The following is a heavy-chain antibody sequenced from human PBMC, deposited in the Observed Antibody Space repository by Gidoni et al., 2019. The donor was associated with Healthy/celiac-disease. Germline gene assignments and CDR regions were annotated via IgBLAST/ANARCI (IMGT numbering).Heavy chain of an antibody. D-gene: IGHD4-4*01. CDR3: AKGAVTSNYYYYYGMDV. J-gene: IGHJ6*02. CDR2: ISYYGRNK. Sequence: QVQMVEAGGGVVQPGRPLRLSGAASGFTFSSDGMHWVRKAPGKGLGWVAVISYYGRNKYYADSVKGRFTISRDNSKNTLYLQMNSLRAEDTAVYYCAKGAVTSNYYYYYGMDVWGQGTTVTVSS. CDR1: GFTFSSDG. V-gene: IGHV3-30*18.